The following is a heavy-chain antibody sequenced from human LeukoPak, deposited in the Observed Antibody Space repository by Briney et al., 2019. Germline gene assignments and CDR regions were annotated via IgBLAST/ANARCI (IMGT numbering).Heavy chain of an antibody. Sequence: ASVKVSCKASGYTFTGYYMHCVRRAPGQGLEWMGWINPNSGGTNYAQKFQGRVTMTRDTSISTAYMELSRLRSDDTAVYYCARAAAGAPAADYWGQGTLVTVSS. CDR2: INPNSGGT. J-gene: IGHJ4*02. D-gene: IGHD6-13*01. CDR1: GYTFTGYY. CDR3: ARAAAGAPAADY. V-gene: IGHV1-2*02.